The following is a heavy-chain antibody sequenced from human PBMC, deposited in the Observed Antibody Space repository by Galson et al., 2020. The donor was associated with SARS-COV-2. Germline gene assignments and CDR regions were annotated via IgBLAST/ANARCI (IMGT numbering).Heavy chain of an antibody. J-gene: IGHJ6*02. D-gene: IGHD3-9*01. Sequence: TGGSLRLSCAASGFTFSSYAMSWVRQAPGKGLEWVSAISGSGGSTYYADSVKGRFTISRDNSKNTLYLQMNSLRAEDTAVYYCAKPPNLHQYDILTGYYHYGMDVWGQGTTVTVSS. CDR3: AKPPNLHQYDILTGYYHYGMDV. CDR2: ISGSGGST. V-gene: IGHV3-23*01. CDR1: GFTFSSYA.